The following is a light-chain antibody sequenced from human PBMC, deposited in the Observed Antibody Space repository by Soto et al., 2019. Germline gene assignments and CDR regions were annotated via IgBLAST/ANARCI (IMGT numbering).Light chain of an antibody. Sequence: DIQMTQSPATLSASVGDRVTITCRASQSLSGWLAWYQQKPGKAPKLLIYDASSLESGVPSRFSGSGSGTEFALTISSLQPDDFATYYCQHYNSYPWTFGQGTKVEIK. CDR3: QHYNSYPWT. CDR2: DAS. J-gene: IGKJ1*01. V-gene: IGKV1-5*01. CDR1: QSLSGW.